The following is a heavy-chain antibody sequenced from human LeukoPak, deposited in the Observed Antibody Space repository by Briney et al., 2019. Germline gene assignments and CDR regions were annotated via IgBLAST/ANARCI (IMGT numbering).Heavy chain of an antibody. CDR1: GGSISSGSYY. V-gene: IGHV4-61*02. D-gene: IGHD2-2*01. CDR3: ARVVGYCSSTSCYDWFDP. Sequence: SETLSLTCTVSGGSISSGSYYWSWIRQPAGKGLEWIGRIYTSGSTNYNPSLKSRVTISVDTSKNQFSLKLSSVTAADTAVYYCARVVGYCSSTSCYDWFDPWGQGTLVTVSP. J-gene: IGHJ5*02. CDR2: IYTSGST.